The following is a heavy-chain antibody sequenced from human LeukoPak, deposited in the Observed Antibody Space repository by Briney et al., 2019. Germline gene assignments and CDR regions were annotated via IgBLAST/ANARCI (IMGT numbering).Heavy chain of an antibody. Sequence: SETLSLTCAVYGGSFSGYYWSWIRQPPGKGLEWIREINHSGSTNYNPSLKSRVTISVDTSKNQFSLKLSSVTAADTAVYYCARELYGSGGYLGYYYYYMDVWGKGTTVTVSS. J-gene: IGHJ6*03. D-gene: IGHD3-10*01. CDR1: GGSFSGYY. CDR3: ARELYGSGGYLGYYYYYMDV. V-gene: IGHV4-34*01. CDR2: INHSGST.